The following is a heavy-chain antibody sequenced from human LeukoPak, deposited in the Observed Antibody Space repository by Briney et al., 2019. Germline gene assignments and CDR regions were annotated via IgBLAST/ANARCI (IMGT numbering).Heavy chain of an antibody. CDR3: ARDMDYYGSGNYFNSRWFDP. CDR2: TYYRSKWYN. J-gene: IGHJ5*02. CDR1: GDSVSNNSVA. Sequence: SQTLSLTCAISGDSVSNNSVAWNWIRHSPSRGLEWLGRTYYRSKWYNDYAVSVKSRITINPETAKNQFSLQLNSVTPEDTAVYYCARDMDYYGSGNYFNSRWFDPWGQGTLVTVSS. V-gene: IGHV6-1*01. D-gene: IGHD3-10*01.